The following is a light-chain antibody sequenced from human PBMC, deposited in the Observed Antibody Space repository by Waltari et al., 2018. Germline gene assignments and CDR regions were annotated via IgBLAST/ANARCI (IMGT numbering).Light chain of an antibody. Sequence: QSALTQPASLSGSPGMSITISCTGTRRDVGAYHLVPWYQQHPGKAPKLIIFEVTKRPSGISDRFSGSKSDNTATLTISGLQAEDEADYFCCSYAGTSTMVFGGGTKLTVL. CDR1: RRDVGAYHL. V-gene: IGLV2-23*02. CDR2: EVT. CDR3: CSYAGTSTMV. J-gene: IGLJ3*02.